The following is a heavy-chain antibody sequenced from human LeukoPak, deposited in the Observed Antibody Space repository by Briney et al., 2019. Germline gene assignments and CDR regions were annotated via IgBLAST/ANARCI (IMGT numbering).Heavy chain of an antibody. CDR2: IRYDGSNK. CDR3: AKDMHCSSTSCPGRISYYYYYYMDV. D-gene: IGHD2-2*01. V-gene: IGHV3-30*02. J-gene: IGHJ6*03. CDR1: EFIFSNYG. Sequence: GGSLRLSCAASEFIFSNYGMHWVRQAPGKGLEWVAFIRYDGSNKYYADSVKGRFTISRDNSKNTLYLQMNSLRAEDTAVYYCAKDMHCSSTSCPGRISYYYYYYMDVWGKGTTVTISS.